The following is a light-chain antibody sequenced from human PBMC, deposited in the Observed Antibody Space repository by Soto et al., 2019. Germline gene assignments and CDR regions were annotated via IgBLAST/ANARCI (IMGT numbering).Light chain of an antibody. V-gene: IGKV3-20*01. CDR2: GAS. Sequence: EIVLTQSPGTLSLSPGERATLSFSVSQSVSSNYLAWYQQKPGQAPRLLIYGASSRATGIPDRFSGRGSGTDFTLAISSLQPEDSATYYCLQDINYPWTFGQGTKVDIK. CDR1: QSVSSNY. CDR3: LQDINYPWT. J-gene: IGKJ1*01.